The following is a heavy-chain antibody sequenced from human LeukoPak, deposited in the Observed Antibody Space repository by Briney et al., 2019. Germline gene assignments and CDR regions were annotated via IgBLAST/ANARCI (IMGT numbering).Heavy chain of an antibody. CDR2: ISYDGSNK. Sequence: PGRSLRLSCAASGFTFSSYGMHWVRQAPGKGLEWVAVISYDGSNKYYADSVKGRFTISRDNSKNTLYLQMNSLGAEDTAVYYCASTSSGYYQDAFDIWGQGTMVTVSS. CDR1: GFTFSSYG. CDR3: ASTSSGYYQDAFDI. D-gene: IGHD3-22*01. V-gene: IGHV3-30*03. J-gene: IGHJ3*02.